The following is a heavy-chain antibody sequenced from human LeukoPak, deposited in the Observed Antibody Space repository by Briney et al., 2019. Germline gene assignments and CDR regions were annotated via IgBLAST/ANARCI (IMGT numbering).Heavy chain of an antibody. Sequence: ASVKVSCKASGYTFTSYGISWVRQAPGQGLEWMGWISAYNGNTNYAQKLQGRVTMTTDTSTSTAYMELSSLRSEDTAVYYCARDAKYYYGSGSLYDLNDYWGQGTLVTVSS. V-gene: IGHV1-18*01. CDR3: ARDAKYYYGSGSLYDLNDY. D-gene: IGHD3-10*01. J-gene: IGHJ4*02. CDR2: ISAYNGNT. CDR1: GYTFTSYG.